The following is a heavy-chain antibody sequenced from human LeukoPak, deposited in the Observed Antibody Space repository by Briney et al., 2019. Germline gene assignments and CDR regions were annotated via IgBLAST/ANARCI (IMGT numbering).Heavy chain of an antibody. V-gene: IGHV1-24*01. CDR3: ATYGPLIVVVPAATHGYYYYGMDV. CDR2: FDPEDGET. CDR1: GCTLTELS. J-gene: IGHJ6*02. D-gene: IGHD2-2*01. Sequence: ASVKVSCKVSGCTLTELSMHWVRQAPGKGLEWMGGFDPEDGETIYAQKFQGRVTMTEDTSTDTAYMELSSLRSEDTAVYYCATYGPLIVVVPAATHGYYYYGMDVWGQGTTVTVSS.